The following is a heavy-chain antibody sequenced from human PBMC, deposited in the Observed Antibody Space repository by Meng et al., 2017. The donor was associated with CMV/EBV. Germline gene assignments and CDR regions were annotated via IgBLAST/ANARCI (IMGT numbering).Heavy chain of an antibody. CDR1: GDSISGSSYY. CDR3: ARERVLYYDILTGWLGYYGMDV. Sequence: SETLSLTCTVSGDSISGSSYYWGWIRHPPGRGLQWIGSIYYSGRTNYNPSLKSRVTISVDTSKNQFSLKLSSVTAADTAVYYCARERVLYYDILTGWLGYYGMDVWGQGTTVTVSS. J-gene: IGHJ6*02. V-gene: IGHV4-39*07. D-gene: IGHD3-9*01. CDR2: IYYSGRT.